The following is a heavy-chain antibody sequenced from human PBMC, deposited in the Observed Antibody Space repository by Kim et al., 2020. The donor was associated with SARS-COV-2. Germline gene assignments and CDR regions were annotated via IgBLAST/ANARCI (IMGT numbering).Heavy chain of an antibody. CDR1: GDSVSSNSAA. CDR2: TYYRSKWYN. V-gene: IGHV6-1*01. D-gene: IGHD3-10*01. J-gene: IGHJ6*02. CDR3: ARDRITMVRGQLRAYYYGMDV. Sequence: SQTLSLTCAISGDSVSSNSAAWNWIRQSPSRGLEWLGRTYYRSKWYNDYAVSVKSRITINPDTSKNQFSLQLNSVTPEDTAVYYCARDRITMVRGQLRAYYYGMDVWGQGTTVTVSS.